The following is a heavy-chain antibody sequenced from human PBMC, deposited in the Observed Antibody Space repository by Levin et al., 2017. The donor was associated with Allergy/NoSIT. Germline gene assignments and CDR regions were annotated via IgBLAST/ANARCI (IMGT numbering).Heavy chain of an antibody. D-gene: IGHD4-17*01. CDR2: VYSGGAT. V-gene: IGHV3-53*01. J-gene: IGHJ4*02. CDR1: GFTVSTNY. Sequence: SGGSLRLSCAASGFTVSTNYMNWVRQAPGKGLEWVSVVYSGGATYYADSVKGRFTISRDNSKNTLYLQMNSLRAEDTAVYYCAGGVSDDHGDYLRYWGQGTLVTVSS. CDR3: AGGVSDDHGDYLRY.